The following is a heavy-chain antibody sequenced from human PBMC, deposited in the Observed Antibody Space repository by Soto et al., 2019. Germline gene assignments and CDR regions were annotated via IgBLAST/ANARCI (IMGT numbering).Heavy chain of an antibody. Sequence: QVQLQESGPGLVKPSETLSLTCTVSGGSISSYYWSWIRQPPGKGLEWIGYIYYSGSTNYNPSLKSRVTTSVDTSKNQFSLKLSSVTAADTAVYYCARELPIVGATDGWGQGTLVTVSS. V-gene: IGHV4-59*01. CDR1: GGSISSYY. J-gene: IGHJ4*02. D-gene: IGHD1-26*01. CDR3: ARELPIVGATDG. CDR2: IYYSGST.